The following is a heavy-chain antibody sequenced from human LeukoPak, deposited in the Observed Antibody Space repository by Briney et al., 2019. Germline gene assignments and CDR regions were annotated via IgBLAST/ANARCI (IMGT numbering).Heavy chain of an antibody. J-gene: IGHJ4*02. D-gene: IGHD4-17*01. Sequence: GGSLQISFKGSCYSFTSYWIGWGRRMPGKGLEWMGIIYPGDSDTRYSPSFQGQVTISADKSISTAYLQWSSLKASDTAMYYCAILGVTTSDFDYWGQGTLVTVSS. CDR3: AILGVTTSDFDY. CDR1: CYSFTSYW. V-gene: IGHV5-51*01. CDR2: IYPGDSDT.